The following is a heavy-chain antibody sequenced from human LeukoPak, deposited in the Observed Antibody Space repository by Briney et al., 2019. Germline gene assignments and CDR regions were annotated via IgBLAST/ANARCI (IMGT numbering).Heavy chain of an antibody. V-gene: IGHV3-9*03. CDR1: GFTFDDYA. J-gene: IGHJ4*02. Sequence: HTGGSLRLSCAASGFTFDDYAMHWVRQAPGKGLEWVSGISWNSGSIGYADSVKGRFTISRDNAKNSLYLQMNSLRAEDMALYYCARLAGTAYYDYWGQGTLVTVSS. D-gene: IGHD6-13*01. CDR2: ISWNSGSI. CDR3: ARLAGTAYYDY.